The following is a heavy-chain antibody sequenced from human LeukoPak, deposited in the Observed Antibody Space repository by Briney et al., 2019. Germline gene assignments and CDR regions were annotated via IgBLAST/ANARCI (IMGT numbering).Heavy chain of an antibody. Sequence: ASVKVSCKASGYTFTGYYMHWVRQAPGQGLEWMGWINPNSGGTNYAQKFQGWVTMTRDTSISTAYMELSGLRSDDTAVYYCAIAFGDSYLLDYWGQGTLVTVSS. CDR3: AIAFGDSYLLDY. CDR1: GYTFTGYY. J-gene: IGHJ4*02. V-gene: IGHV1-2*04. CDR2: INPNSGGT. D-gene: IGHD2-21*02.